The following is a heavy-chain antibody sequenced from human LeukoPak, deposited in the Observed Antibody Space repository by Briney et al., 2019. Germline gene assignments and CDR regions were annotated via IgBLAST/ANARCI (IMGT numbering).Heavy chain of an antibody. J-gene: IGHJ4*02. CDR2: ISAYNGNT. Sequence: ASVKVSCKASGYTFTSYGISWVRQAPGQGLEWMGWISAYNGNTNYAQKLQGRVTMTTDTSTSTAYMELRSLRSDDTAVYYCARSQYCTNGVCYKGDPESDYWGQGTLVTVPS. D-gene: IGHD2-8*01. CDR1: GYTFTSYG. CDR3: ARSQYCTNGVCYKGDPESDY. V-gene: IGHV1-18*01.